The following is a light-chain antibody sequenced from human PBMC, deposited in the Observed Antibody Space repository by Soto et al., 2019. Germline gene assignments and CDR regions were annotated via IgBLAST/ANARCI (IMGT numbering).Light chain of an antibody. CDR2: DNN. CDR1: SSDIGNNY. V-gene: IGLV1-51*01. Sequence: QSVLTQPPSVSAAPGQKVTISCSGSSSDIGNNYVSWYQQLPGTAPKLLIYDNNKRPSGIPDRFSGSKSGTSATLDITGLQTGDEADYYCGTWDSILITVVFGGGTKLTVL. J-gene: IGLJ2*01. CDR3: GTWDSILITVV.